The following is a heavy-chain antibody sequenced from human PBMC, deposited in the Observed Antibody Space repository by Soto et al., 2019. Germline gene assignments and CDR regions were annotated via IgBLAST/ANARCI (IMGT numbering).Heavy chain of an antibody. J-gene: IGHJ5*02. CDR3: AREAFGSGSYYKTNWFDP. CDR1: GYTFTSYG. D-gene: IGHD3-10*01. Sequence: QVQLVQSGAEVKKPGASVKVSCKASGYTFTSYGISWVRQAPGQGLEWMGWISAYNGNTNYAQKLQGRVTMSTDTSTSTAYMELRSLRSDDTAVYYCAREAFGSGSYYKTNWFDPWGQGTLVTVSS. V-gene: IGHV1-18*01. CDR2: ISAYNGNT.